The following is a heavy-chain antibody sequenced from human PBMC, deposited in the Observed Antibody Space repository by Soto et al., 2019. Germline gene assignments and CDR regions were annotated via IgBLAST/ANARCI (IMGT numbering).Heavy chain of an antibody. Sequence: PGESLKISCKGSGYSFTNYWINWVRQMPGKGLEWMGIIYPGDSDTRYSPSFQGHVTISADKSISTAYLQWSSLKASDTAMYYCASMPEYSSSSFYYYYGMDVWGQGTTVTVSS. CDR2: IYPGDSDT. V-gene: IGHV5-51*01. J-gene: IGHJ6*02. CDR3: ASMPEYSSSSFYYYYGMDV. CDR1: GYSFTNYW. D-gene: IGHD6-6*01.